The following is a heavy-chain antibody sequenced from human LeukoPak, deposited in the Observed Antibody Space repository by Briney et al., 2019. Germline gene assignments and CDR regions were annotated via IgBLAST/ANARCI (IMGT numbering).Heavy chain of an antibody. CDR3: ARGSVPAAYDAFDI. V-gene: IGHV3-30-3*01. D-gene: IGHD2-2*01. CDR1: GFTFSSYA. J-gene: IGHJ3*02. CDR2: ISYDGSNK. Sequence: GGSLRLSCAASGFTFSSYAMHWVRQAPGKGLEWVAVISYDGSNKYYADSVKGRFTISRDNSKNTLYLQMNSLRAEDTAVYYCARGSVPAAYDAFDIWGQGTMVTVSS.